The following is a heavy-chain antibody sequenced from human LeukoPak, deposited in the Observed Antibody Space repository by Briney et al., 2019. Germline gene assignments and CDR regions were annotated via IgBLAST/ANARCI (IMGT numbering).Heavy chain of an antibody. CDR1: GFTFRSYA. D-gene: IGHD3-10*01. Sequence: QPGGSLRLSCAASGFTFRSYAMNWIRQVPGKGLEWVSSISGSDVSTHYADSVKGRFSISRDNSKNTLDLQMNSLRVEDTAVYYCAKETSRGTSGSPPDIWGQGTMVTVSS. V-gene: IGHV3-23*01. J-gene: IGHJ3*02. CDR3: AKETSRGTSGSPPDI. CDR2: ISGSDVST.